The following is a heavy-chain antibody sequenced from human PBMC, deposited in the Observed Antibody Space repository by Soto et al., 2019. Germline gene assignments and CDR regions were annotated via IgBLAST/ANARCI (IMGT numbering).Heavy chain of an antibody. D-gene: IGHD3-3*02. CDR1: GYSITNGYY. Sequence: PSETLSLTCAVSGYSITNGYYWGWIRQPPGKGLEWIGSIYHSGNTYYNPSLKSRVTLSIDTSKNQFSLKLRSVTAADTAMYYCARVKLAGRGSFHDWGQGTLVPVYS. CDR2: IYHSGNT. V-gene: IGHV4-38-2*01. J-gene: IGHJ4*02. CDR3: ARVKLAGRGSFHD.